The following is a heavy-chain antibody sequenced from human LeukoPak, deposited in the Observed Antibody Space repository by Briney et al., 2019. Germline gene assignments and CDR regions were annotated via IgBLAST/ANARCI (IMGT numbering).Heavy chain of an antibody. CDR1: GFTFSSYG. D-gene: IGHD3-10*01. Sequence: GGTLRLSCAASGFTFSSYGMSWVRQAPGKGLEWVSAISGSGGSTYCADSVKGRFTISRDNSKNTLYLQMNSLRAEDTAVYYCAKPGSGTQSIYYMDVWGKGTTVTISS. CDR2: ISGSGGST. J-gene: IGHJ6*03. V-gene: IGHV3-23*01. CDR3: AKPGSGTQSIYYMDV.